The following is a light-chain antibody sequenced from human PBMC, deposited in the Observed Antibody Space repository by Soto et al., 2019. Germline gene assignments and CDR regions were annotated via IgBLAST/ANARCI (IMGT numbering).Light chain of an antibody. CDR3: QHYNSYSEE. CDR1: QTISSW. Sequence: DIQMTQSPSTLSGFVGDRVTITCRASQTISSWLAWYQQKPGKAPKLLIYRASTLKSGVPSTFSGSGSGTEFTLTISSLQPDDFVTYYCQHYNSYSEEFGQGTKVELK. J-gene: IGKJ1*01. V-gene: IGKV1-5*03. CDR2: RAS.